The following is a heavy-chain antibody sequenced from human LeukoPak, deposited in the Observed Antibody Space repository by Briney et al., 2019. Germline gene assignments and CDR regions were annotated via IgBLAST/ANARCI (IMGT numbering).Heavy chain of an antibody. CDR1: GGSISSSSYY. J-gene: IGHJ4*02. V-gene: IGHV4-39*01. D-gene: IGHD5-12*01. CDR3: ARVGSSYDWALDY. CDR2: IYYSGST. Sequence: SETLSLTCTVSGGSISSSSYYWGWIRQPPGKGLEWIGSIYYSGSTYYNPSLKSRVTISVDTSKNQFSLKLSSVTAADTAVYYCARVGSSYDWALDYWGQGTLVTVSS.